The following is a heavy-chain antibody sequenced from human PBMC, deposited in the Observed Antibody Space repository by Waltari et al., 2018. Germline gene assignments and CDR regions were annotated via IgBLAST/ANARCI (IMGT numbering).Heavy chain of an antibody. CDR2: INPNSGGT. D-gene: IGHD1-7*01. CDR3: ARGITGTTGDYFDY. CDR1: GYTFTGYS. J-gene: IGHJ4*02. V-gene: IGHV1-2*02. Sequence: HVQSVQSGAEVKRHRASLKVSCKASGYTFTGYSMHGVRQAPGQGLEWMGWINPNSGGTNYAQKFQGRVTMTRDTSISTAYMELSRLRSDDTAVYYCARGITGTTGDYFDYWGQGTLVTVSS.